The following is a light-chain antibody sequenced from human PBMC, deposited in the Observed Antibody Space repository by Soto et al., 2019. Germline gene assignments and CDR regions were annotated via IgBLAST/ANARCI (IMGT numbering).Light chain of an antibody. V-gene: IGLV3-21*02. CDR3: QVWDTRSDHYV. CDR1: NIGSKS. CDR2: DDT. J-gene: IGLJ1*01. Sequence: SYELTQPPTVSVAPGQTARITCGGSNIGSKSVHWYQQKPGQAPVLVVYDDTDRPSGIPERLSGSNSGNTATLAISRVEAGDEADYYYQVWDTRSDHYVFGTGTKVTVL.